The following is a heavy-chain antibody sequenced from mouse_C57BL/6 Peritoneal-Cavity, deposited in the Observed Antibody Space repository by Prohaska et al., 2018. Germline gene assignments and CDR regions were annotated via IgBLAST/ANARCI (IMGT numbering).Heavy chain of an antibody. V-gene: IGHV1-26*01. CDR1: GYTFTDYY. D-gene: IGHD2-1*01. CDR3: ASDGNIEDYGMNY. CDR2: INPNNGGT. J-gene: IGHJ4*01. Sequence: PGASVNISCTASGYTFTDYYMNWVKQSHGKSLEWIGDINPNNGGTSYNQKFKGKATLTVDKSSSTAYMELRSLTSEDSAVYYCASDGNIEDYGMNYWCQGSSV.